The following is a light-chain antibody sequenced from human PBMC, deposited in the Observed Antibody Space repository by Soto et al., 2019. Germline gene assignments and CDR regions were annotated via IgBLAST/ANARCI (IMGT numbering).Light chain of an antibody. V-gene: IGLV2-14*01. Sequence: QSALTQPASVSGSPGQSITISCTGTSRDVGGYNYVSWYQQHPGKAPKLMIYEVSNRPSGVSNRFSGSKSGNTASLTISGLQAEDEADYYCSSYTSISTVFGGGTQLTVL. J-gene: IGLJ2*01. CDR3: SSYTSISTV. CDR1: SRDVGGYNY. CDR2: EVS.